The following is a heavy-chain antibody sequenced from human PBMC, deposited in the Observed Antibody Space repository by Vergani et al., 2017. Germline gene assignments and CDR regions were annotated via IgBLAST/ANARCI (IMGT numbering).Heavy chain of an antibody. CDR2: IFYSGTT. V-gene: IGHV4-31*11. J-gene: IGHJ6*03. CDR3: ARVDTQVPTTSHFYYMDV. D-gene: IGHD2/OR15-2a*01. Sequence: QVQLQESGPGVVKPSQTLPLTCAVSGGSISSGDHCWTWIRQRPGKGLEWIGYIFYSGTTYDNPSLRSRLTISVDTSQNQFSLKLRSVTAADTAVYYCARVDTQVPTTSHFYYMDVWGKGTTVVVSS. CDR1: GGSISSGDHC.